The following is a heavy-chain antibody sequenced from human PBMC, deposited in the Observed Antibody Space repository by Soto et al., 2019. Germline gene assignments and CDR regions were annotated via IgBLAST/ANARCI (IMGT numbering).Heavy chain of an antibody. D-gene: IGHD3-16*01. CDR2: IDTSGTT. Sequence: SETLSLTCSVSGGSIIIYYVSWIRQSSGKGLEWIGRIDTSGTTNYNPSLKSRVTMSVDASKSQFSLNLSSVTAADTAVYYCARGPRGYVYYHGMDVWGQGTTVTVSS. J-gene: IGHJ6*02. V-gene: IGHV4-4*07. CDR1: GGSIIIYY. CDR3: ARGPRGYVYYHGMDV.